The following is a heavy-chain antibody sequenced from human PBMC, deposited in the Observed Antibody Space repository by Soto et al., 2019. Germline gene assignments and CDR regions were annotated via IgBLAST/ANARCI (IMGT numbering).Heavy chain of an antibody. J-gene: IGHJ4*02. Sequence: ASVKVSCKASGYTFTGYYMHWVRQAPGQGLEYMGWINPNSGGTNYAQKLQGWVTMTRDTSASTAYMELSSLRSEDTAVYYCARVIGGWYYFDYWGQGTLVTVSS. CDR1: GYTFTGYY. CDR2: INPNSGGT. V-gene: IGHV1-2*04. D-gene: IGHD6-19*01. CDR3: ARVIGGWYYFDY.